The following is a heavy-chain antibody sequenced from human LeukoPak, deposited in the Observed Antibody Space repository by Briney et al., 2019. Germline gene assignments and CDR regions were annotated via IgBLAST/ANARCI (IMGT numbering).Heavy chain of an antibody. J-gene: IGHJ4*02. CDR1: GFTVSSNF. D-gene: IGHD1-26*01. CDR2: IYSGGST. CDR3: ARGLSGSYHYFDY. Sequence: GGSLRLSCAVSGFTVSSNFMSWVRQAPGKGLEWVSVIYSGGSTYYADSVKGRFTISRDNSKNTLYLQVNSLRAEDTAVYYCARGLSGSYHYFDYWGQGTLVTVSS. V-gene: IGHV3-53*01.